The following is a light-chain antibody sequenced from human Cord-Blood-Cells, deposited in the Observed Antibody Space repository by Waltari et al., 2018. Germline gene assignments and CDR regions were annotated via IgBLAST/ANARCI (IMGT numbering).Light chain of an antibody. CDR3: QQYNSTPFT. V-gene: IGKV4-1*01. Sequence: DIVMTQSPDSLAVSLGERATIPCQSSQSVLYSSDNKSYLAWYPQKPGQPPKLLIYGASTRETGIPDRFRGSGSGTEFTLTISSLQSEDVAVYYCQQYNSTPFTFGPGTKVEIK. J-gene: IGKJ3*01. CDR1: QSVLYSSDNKSY. CDR2: GAS.